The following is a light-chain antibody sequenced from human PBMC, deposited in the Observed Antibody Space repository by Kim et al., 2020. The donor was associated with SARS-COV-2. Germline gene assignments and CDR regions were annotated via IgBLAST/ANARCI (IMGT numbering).Light chain of an antibody. V-gene: IGLV3-1*01. CDR3: QAWDSSTEV. CDR1: KLGDKY. J-gene: IGLJ1*01. Sequence: SYELTQPPSVSVSPGQTASITCAGDKLGDKYACWYQQKPGQSPVLVIYQDSKRPSGIPERFSGSNSGNTATLTISGTQAGDEADYYCQAWDSSTEVFGTG. CDR2: QDS.